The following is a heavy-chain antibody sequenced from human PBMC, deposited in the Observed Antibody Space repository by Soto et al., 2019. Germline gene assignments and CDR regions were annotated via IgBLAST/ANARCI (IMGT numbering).Heavy chain of an antibody. V-gene: IGHV1-8*01. CDR2: MNPSTGNT. CDR3: ARGRIIVAGGFDP. CDR1: GYTFTSYD. Sequence: ASVKVSCKASGYTFTSYDIIRVRQATGQGLEWMGWMNPSTGNTDSAEKFQGRLTMTRNTSISTVYMELSSLSFEDTAVYYCARGRIIVAGGFDPWGQGTLVTVSS. D-gene: IGHD6-19*01. J-gene: IGHJ5*02.